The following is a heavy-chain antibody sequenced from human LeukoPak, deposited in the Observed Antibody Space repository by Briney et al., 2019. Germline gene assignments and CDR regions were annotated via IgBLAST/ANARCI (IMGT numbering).Heavy chain of an antibody. J-gene: IGHJ4*02. CDR1: GFTFSSYS. CDR2: ISSSSSYI. V-gene: IGHV3-21*01. D-gene: IGHD1-26*01. CDR3: AREPYSGSYSGDFDY. Sequence: GGSLRLSCAASGFTFSSYSMNWVRQAPGKGLEWLSSISSSSSYIYYADSVKGRFTISRDNAKNSLYLQMNSLRAEDTAVYYCAREPYSGSYSGDFDYWGQGTLVTVSS.